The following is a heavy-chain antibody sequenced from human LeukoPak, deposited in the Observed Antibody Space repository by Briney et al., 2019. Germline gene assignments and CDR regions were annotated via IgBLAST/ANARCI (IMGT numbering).Heavy chain of an antibody. CDR2: ISVYNRNT. CDR3: ARVKARSGSYSLDY. D-gene: IGHD1-26*01. Sequence: GASVKVSCKVSGDTFTKTGFSWVRQAPGQGLEWMGWISVYNRNTNYAQRLQGRVTMTADTSTTTVYMELRSLRSDDTAVYYCARVKARSGSYSLDYWGQGTLVTVSS. CDR1: GDTFTKTG. V-gene: IGHV1-18*01. J-gene: IGHJ4*02.